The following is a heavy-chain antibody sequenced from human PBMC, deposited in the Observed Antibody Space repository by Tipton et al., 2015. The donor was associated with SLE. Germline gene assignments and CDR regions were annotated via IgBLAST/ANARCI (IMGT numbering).Heavy chain of an antibody. CDR2: IYTSGST. J-gene: IGHJ4*02. Sequence: TLSLTCTVSGGSISNYYWSWIRQPPGKGLEWLGYIYTSGSTNYNPSLKSRVTISVDTSKNQFSLKLSSVTAADTAVYYCARVIVSHYYDTSGLLDYWGQGTLVTVSS. D-gene: IGHD3-22*01. CDR1: GGSISNYY. CDR3: ARVIVSHYYDTSGLLDY. V-gene: IGHV4-4*08.